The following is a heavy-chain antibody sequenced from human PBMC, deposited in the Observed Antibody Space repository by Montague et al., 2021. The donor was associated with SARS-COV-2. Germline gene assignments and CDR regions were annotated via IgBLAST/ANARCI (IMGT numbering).Heavy chain of an antibody. J-gene: IGHJ4*02. V-gene: IGHV4-4*07. D-gene: IGHD2-21*01. CDR2: IYISGST. Sequence: SDILSLTRTVSGGSISSYYWSWIRQHAGKGLEWIGRIYISGSTNYNPSLKSRVTISVDTSKNQFSLRLTSVTAADTAVYYCASYSGGSYLDYWGQGTLVTVPS. CDR3: ASYSGGSYLDY. CDR1: GGSISSYY.